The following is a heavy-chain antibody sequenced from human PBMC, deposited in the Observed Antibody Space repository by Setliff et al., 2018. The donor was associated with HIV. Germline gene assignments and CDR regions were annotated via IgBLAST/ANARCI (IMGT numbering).Heavy chain of an antibody. CDR2: IYDSGST. D-gene: IGHD5-12*01. CDR3: ARFSMATRCFDY. J-gene: IGHJ4*02. Sequence: LSLTCTVSRGSISSSNYYWAWIRQPPGKGLEWIGSIYDSGSTYYNASLKSRVTLSIDTSQNQFSLKVTSVTAADTAVYYCARFSMATRCFDYWGQGTQVTVSS. V-gene: IGHV4-39*01. CDR1: RGSISSSNYY.